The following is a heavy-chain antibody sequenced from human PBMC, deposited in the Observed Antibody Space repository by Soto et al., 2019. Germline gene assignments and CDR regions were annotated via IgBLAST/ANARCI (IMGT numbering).Heavy chain of an antibody. J-gene: IGHJ4*02. CDR3: ARGNGGITVFGAPGHFDY. Sequence: SETLSLTCTVSGDSISSSTYYWGWIRQPPGKGLEWIGSVSYSGSTYYNPPLKSRLTISVDTSKNQFSLKVISVSAADTAVYYCARGNGGITVFGAPGHFDYWGQGALVTVSS. D-gene: IGHD3-3*01. CDR2: VSYSGST. CDR1: GDSISSSTYY. V-gene: IGHV4-39*01.